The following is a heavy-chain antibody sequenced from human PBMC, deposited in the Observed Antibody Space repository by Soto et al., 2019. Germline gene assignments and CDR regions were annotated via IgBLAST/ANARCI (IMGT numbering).Heavy chain of an antibody. CDR1: GCTFSSYA. J-gene: IGHJ4*02. V-gene: IGHV3-23*01. CDR3: ANSASNSYYYDSGLFFGSDY. Sequence: GALGGPCSASGCTFSSYAMSGVRQAPGKGLEWVSAISGSGGSTYYADSVKGRFTISRDNSKNTLYLQMNSLRAEDTAVYYCANSASNSYYYDSGLFFGSDYWGQGTLVTVSS. CDR2: ISGSGGST. D-gene: IGHD3-22*01.